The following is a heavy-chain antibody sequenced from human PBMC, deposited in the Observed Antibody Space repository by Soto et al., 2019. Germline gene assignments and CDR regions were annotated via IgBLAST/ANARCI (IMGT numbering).Heavy chain of an antibody. CDR2: LYYTGRT. CDR3: AIRLARGVIGWFDP. Sequence: SETLSLTCTVSGGSISSGTYYWGWIRQPPGKGLEWIGSLYYTGRTYYSPSLKSRVTISVDTSKNHFSLNLTSVTAADTAVYYCAIRLARGVIGWFDPWGQGXLVP. D-gene: IGHD3-10*01. V-gene: IGHV4-39*02. J-gene: IGHJ5*02. CDR1: GGSISSGTYY.